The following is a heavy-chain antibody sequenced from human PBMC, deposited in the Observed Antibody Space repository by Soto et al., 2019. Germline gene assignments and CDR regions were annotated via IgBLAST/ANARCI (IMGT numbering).Heavy chain of an antibody. D-gene: IGHD6-13*01. V-gene: IGHV3-7*05. J-gene: IGHJ3*02. CDR2: IKQDGSKK. CDR3: ARDVSPGSSSLYLDAFDI. Sequence: EVQLEESGGGLVQPGGSLRLSCAASGFTLSMFWLTWVRQAPGGGLEGVANIKQDGSKKSYLDSVRGRFTISRDNVRNSLYLQMDSLRAEDTALYYCARDVSPGSSSLYLDAFDIWGQGTMVIVSS. CDR1: GFTLSMFW.